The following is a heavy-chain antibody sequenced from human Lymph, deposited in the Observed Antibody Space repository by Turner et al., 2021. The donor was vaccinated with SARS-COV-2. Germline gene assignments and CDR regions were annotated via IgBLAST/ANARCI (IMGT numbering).Heavy chain of an antibody. J-gene: IGHJ6*02. D-gene: IGHD3-3*01. Sequence: QVQLVQSGAEVKKPGATVKVCCKASGYTFTGYNMHWVRQAPGQGLEWMGWINPNSGVTNYTQKFQGRVTMTRDTSISTAYMELSRLRSDDTAVYYCARDVERYNDFWSGYSGGYGLDVWGQGTTVTVSS. CDR2: INPNSGVT. CDR1: GYTFTGYN. V-gene: IGHV1-2*02. CDR3: ARDVERYNDFWSGYSGGYGLDV.